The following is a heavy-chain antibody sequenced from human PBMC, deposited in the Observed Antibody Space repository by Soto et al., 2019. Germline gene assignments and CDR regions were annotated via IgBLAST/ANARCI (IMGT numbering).Heavy chain of an antibody. J-gene: IGHJ4*02. CDR1: GFTFSSYW. Sequence: GGSLRLSCAASGFTFSSYWMSWVRQAPGKGLEWVANIKQDGSEKYYVDSVKGRFTISRDNAKNSLYLQMNSLRAEDTAVYYCARDLRGYCSSTSCYSDYWGQGTLVTVSS. D-gene: IGHD2-2*02. CDR3: ARDLRGYCSSTSCYSDY. CDR2: IKQDGSEK. V-gene: IGHV3-7*01.